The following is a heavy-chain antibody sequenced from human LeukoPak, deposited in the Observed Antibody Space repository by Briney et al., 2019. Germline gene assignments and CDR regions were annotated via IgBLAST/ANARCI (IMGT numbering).Heavy chain of an antibody. CDR3: AKDRRPVRDGYNSDFDY. CDR1: GFTFSSYG. CDR2: IRYDGSNK. J-gene: IGHJ4*02. Sequence: TGGSLRLSCAASGFTFSSYGMHWVRQAPGKGLEWVAFIRYDGSNKYYADSVKGRLTISRDNSKNTLYLQMNSLRAEDTAVYYCAKDRRPVRDGYNSDFDYWGQGTLVTVSS. D-gene: IGHD5-24*01. V-gene: IGHV3-30*02.